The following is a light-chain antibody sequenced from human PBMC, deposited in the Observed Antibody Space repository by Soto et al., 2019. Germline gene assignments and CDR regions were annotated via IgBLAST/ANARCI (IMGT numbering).Light chain of an antibody. V-gene: IGLV1-44*01. CDR2: TNN. J-gene: IGLJ3*02. CDR1: SSNIGSKT. CDR3: ATWDHSLKGWV. Sequence: QSVLTQPPSASGTPGQSVTISCSGSSSNIGSKTVNWYQQLPGTAPRLLIYTNNQRPSGVPDRFSGTKSGTSASLAISGLKSGDEADYYCATWDHSLKGWVFGGGTKLTVL.